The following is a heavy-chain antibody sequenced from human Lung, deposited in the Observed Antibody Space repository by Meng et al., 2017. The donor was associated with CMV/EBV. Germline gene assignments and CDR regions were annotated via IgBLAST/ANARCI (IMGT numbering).Heavy chain of an antibody. V-gene: IGHV3-7*01. CDR1: GFTFSNSY. D-gene: IGHD3-10*01. CDR3: ARDPHFGALDY. Sequence: GESLKISCIASGFTFSNSYMSWIRQPPGKGLEWVANIKYDGSEKAYVGSVKGRFTISRDNTKNSLYLQMNGLTAEDTAVYYCARDPHFGALDYWGQGTLVTVSS. J-gene: IGHJ4*02. CDR2: IKYDGSEK.